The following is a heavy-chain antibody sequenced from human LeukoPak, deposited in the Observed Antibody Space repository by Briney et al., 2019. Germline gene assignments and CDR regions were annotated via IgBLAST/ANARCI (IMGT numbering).Heavy chain of an antibody. CDR3: ARSVLRYFDWSPDYYYYMDV. J-gene: IGHJ6*03. Sequence: PSETLSLTCTVSGYSIGSGYYWSWIRQPPGKGLEWIGYNYYSGSTNYNPSLKSRVTISVDTSKNQFSLKLSSVTAADTAVYYCARSVLRYFDWSPDYYYYMDVWGKGTTVTISS. CDR1: GYSIGSGYY. V-gene: IGHV4-61*01. CDR2: NYYSGST. D-gene: IGHD3-9*01.